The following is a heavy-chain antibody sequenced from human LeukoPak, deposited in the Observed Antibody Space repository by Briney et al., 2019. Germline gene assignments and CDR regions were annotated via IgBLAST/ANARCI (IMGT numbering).Heavy chain of an antibody. CDR1: GFTFSGYP. D-gene: IGHD1-1*01. Sequence: GGSLRLSCAASGFTFSGYPIHWIRQAPGKGLEWVGFIRSKAYGETADYAASVKGRFTISRDDSKAIAYLQMNSLKTEDTAVYHCTRDRGAYNLYDYWGQGTLVTVSS. CDR2: IRSKAYGETA. V-gene: IGHV3-49*03. CDR3: TRDRGAYNLYDY. J-gene: IGHJ4*02.